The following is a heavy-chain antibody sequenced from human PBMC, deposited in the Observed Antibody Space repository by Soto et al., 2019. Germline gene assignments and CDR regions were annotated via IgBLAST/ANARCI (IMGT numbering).Heavy chain of an antibody. D-gene: IGHD3-16*02. J-gene: IGHJ4*02. V-gene: IGHV3-33*08. CDR3: ARDLFPSYDYIWGSYPPISIDY. CDR1: GFTFSDYW. CDR2: IWYDGGTK. Sequence: PGGSLRLSCAASGFTFSDYWMHWVRQAPGKGLEWVSVIWYDGGTKYYADSVKGRFTISRDNSKNTLYLQMNSLRAEDTAVYYCARDLFPSYDYIWGSYPPISIDYWGQGTLVTVSS.